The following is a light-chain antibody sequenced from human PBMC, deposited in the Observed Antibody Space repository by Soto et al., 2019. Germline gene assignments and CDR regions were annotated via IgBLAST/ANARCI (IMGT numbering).Light chain of an antibody. Sequence: VMTQSPVTLSVSPGERATLSCRASQSVNINLAWYQQKPGQAPRLLIYGASSRPTGTPARFSGSGSGTEFTLTISSLQSEDFAVYFCHQYNYWPGTFGQGTKLDIK. CDR3: HQYNYWPGT. J-gene: IGKJ2*01. CDR1: QSVNIN. V-gene: IGKV3-15*01. CDR2: GAS.